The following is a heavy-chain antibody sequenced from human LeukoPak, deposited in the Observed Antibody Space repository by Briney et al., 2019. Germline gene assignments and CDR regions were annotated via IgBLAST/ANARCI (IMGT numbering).Heavy chain of an antibody. CDR1: GFTFSNAW. Sequence: SGGSLRLSCAASGFTFSNAWMSWVRQAPGKGLEWVGRIKSKTDGGTTDYAAPVKGRFTISRDDSKNTLYLQMNSLKTEDTAVYYCARDLYRIVVVPHYFDYWGQGTLVTVSS. CDR3: ARDLYRIVVVPHYFDY. J-gene: IGHJ4*02. CDR2: IKSKTDGGTT. V-gene: IGHV3-15*01. D-gene: IGHD3-22*01.